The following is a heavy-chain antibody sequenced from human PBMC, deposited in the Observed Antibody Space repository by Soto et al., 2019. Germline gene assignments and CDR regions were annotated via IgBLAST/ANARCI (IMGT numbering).Heavy chain of an antibody. D-gene: IGHD3-22*01. CDR1: GYTFTSYY. CDR3: ARDRRADSSSWYGRNWFDP. CDR2: INPGGGTT. J-gene: IGHJ5*02. V-gene: IGHV1-46*01. Sequence: QVQLVQSGAEVRKPGASVKISCKASGYTFTSYYLHWVRQAPGQGLEWMGIINPGGGTTTSAQKFQSRITMTRDTFTSTVYMELSSLRSEDTAVYYCARDRRADSSSWYGRNWFDPWGQGTLVTVSA.